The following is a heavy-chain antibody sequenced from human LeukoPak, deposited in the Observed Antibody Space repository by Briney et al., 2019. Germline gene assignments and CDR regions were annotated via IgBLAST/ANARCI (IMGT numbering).Heavy chain of an antibody. V-gene: IGHV1-8*01. D-gene: IGHD2-2*01. CDR2: XNPYSGNT. CDR3: ARGWGRYCSSTNCSRAFAY. Sequence: QATGXXLEWMGWXNPYSGNTGSAQRFQGRVTMTRNTSISTAYMELSSLRSEDTAVYYCARGWGRYCSSTNCSRAFAYWGQGTLVTVSS. J-gene: IGHJ4*02.